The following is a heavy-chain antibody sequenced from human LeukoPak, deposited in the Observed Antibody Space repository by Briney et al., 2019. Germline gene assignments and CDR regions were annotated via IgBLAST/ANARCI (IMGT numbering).Heavy chain of an antibody. CDR2: IYHSGST. Sequence: PSETLSLTCAVSGGSISSGGYSWRWIRQPPGKGLEWIGYIYHSGSTYYNPSLKSRVTISVDRSKNQFSLKLSSVTAADTAVYYCARAQVVVAATHFVLFDPWGQGTLVTVSS. V-gene: IGHV4-30-2*01. CDR3: ARAQVVVAATHFVLFDP. D-gene: IGHD2-15*01. CDR1: GGSISSGGYS. J-gene: IGHJ5*02.